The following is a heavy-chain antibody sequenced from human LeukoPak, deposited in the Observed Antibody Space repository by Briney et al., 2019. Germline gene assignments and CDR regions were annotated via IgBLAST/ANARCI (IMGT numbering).Heavy chain of an antibody. D-gene: IGHD3-9*01. CDR2: NRYDGSNK. Sequence: PGGSLRLSCAASAFTFSTYGMHWVRQAPGKGLEWVAFNRYDGSNKYYADSVKGRFTISRDNSKNTLYLQMNSLRVEDTAVYFCAKHEILTGSDAFDLWGQGTMVTVSS. J-gene: IGHJ3*01. V-gene: IGHV3-30*02. CDR1: AFTFSTYG. CDR3: AKHEILTGSDAFDL.